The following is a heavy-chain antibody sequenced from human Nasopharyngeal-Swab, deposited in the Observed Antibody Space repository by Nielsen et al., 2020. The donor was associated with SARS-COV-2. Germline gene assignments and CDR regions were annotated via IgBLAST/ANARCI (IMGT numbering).Heavy chain of an antibody. CDR3: ARGPYYDSSGYSDY. CDR1: GYTFTGYY. V-gene: IGHV1-2*02. J-gene: IGHJ4*02. Sequence: ASVKVSCKASGYTFTGYYMHWVRQAPGQGLEWMGWINPNSGGTNYAQKFQGRVTMTRDTSISTAYMELSRLRSGDTAVYYCARGPYYDSSGYSDYWGQGTLVTVSS. CDR2: INPNSGGT. D-gene: IGHD3-22*01.